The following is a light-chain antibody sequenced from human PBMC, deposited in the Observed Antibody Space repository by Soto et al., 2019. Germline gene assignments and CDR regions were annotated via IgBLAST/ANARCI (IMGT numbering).Light chain of an antibody. V-gene: IGLV2-11*01. CDR1: SSDVAYYKY. Sequence: LTQPRSVSGSPGQSVTIACTGTSSDVAYYKYVSWYQQHPGKAPKLMIYDVSNRPSGVPDRFSGSKSSNTASLTISGLQAEDEADYYCCSFAGNFVFGTGTKVTVL. CDR2: DVS. CDR3: CSFAGNFV. J-gene: IGLJ1*01.